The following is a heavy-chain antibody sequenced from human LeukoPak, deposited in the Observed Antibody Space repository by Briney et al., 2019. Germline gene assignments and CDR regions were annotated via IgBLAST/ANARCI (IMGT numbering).Heavy chain of an antibody. J-gene: IGHJ4*02. CDR1: GYTFTGYY. CDR3: ANTYYYDSSGYYYSDYFDY. V-gene: IGHV1-2*02. CDR2: INPNSGGT. Sequence: VASVKVSCKASGYTFTGYYMHWVRQAPGQGLEWMGWINPNSGGTNYAQKFQGRVTMTRDTSSSTAYMELSRLRSDDTAVYYCANTYYYDSSGYYYSDYFDYWGQGTLVTVSS. D-gene: IGHD3-22*01.